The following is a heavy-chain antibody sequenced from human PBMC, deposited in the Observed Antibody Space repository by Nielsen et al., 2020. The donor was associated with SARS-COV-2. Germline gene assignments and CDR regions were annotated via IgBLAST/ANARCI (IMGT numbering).Heavy chain of an antibody. CDR1: GFTFSNAS. V-gene: IGHV3-15*01. D-gene: IGHD3-22*01. Sequence: GGSLRLSCAASGFTFSNASMSWVRQAPGKGLEWVGRIKSKTDGGTTDYAAPAKGRFTISRDDSKNTLYLQMNSLKTEDTAVYYCTTDLGNYYDSSGYADYWGQGTLVTVSS. CDR2: IKSKTDGGTT. CDR3: TTDLGNYYDSSGYADY. J-gene: IGHJ4*02.